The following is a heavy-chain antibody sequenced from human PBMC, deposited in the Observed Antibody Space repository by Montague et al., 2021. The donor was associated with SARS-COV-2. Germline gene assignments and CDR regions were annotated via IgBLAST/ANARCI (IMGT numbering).Heavy chain of an antibody. D-gene: IGHD2-8*01. V-gene: IGHV6-1*01. CDR2: TYYRSKWYN. Sequence: CAISGDSVSSNSAAWNWIRQSPSRGLEWLGRTYYRSKWYNDYAVSVKSRTTINPDTSKNQFSLQLNSVTPEDTAVYYCARDDPYCTNGVCYTGNWFDPWGQGTLVTVSS. CDR1: GDSVSSNSAA. CDR3: ARDDPYCTNGVCYTGNWFDP. J-gene: IGHJ5*02.